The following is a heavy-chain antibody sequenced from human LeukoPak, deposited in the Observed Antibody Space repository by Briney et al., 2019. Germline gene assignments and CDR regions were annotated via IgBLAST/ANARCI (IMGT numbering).Heavy chain of an antibody. CDR1: GFTFRSYG. CDR2: ISSNGGST. D-gene: IGHD6-6*01. V-gene: IGHV3-64*01. J-gene: IGHJ4*02. Sequence: GGSLRLSCAASGFTFRSYGMHWVCQAPGKGLEYVAAISSNGGSTDYANSVKGRFTISRDNSKNTLYLQMGSLRAEDMAVYYCARISSSYDYDYWGQGTLVTVSS. CDR3: ARISSSYDYDY.